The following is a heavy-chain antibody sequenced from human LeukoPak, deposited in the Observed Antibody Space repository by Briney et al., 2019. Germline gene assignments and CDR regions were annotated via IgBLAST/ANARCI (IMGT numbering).Heavy chain of an antibody. Sequence: SETLSLTCTVSGGSISSSSYYWGWIRQPPGKGLEWIGSIYYSGSSYYNPSLKSRVTISVDTSKNQVSLKLRSVTAADTAVYYCARHVHSTPMIVVVITPPYLPDFDVWGRGTLVTVSS. V-gene: IGHV4-39*01. CDR1: GGSISSSSYY. D-gene: IGHD3-22*01. J-gene: IGHJ2*01. CDR3: ARHVHSTPMIVVVITPPYLPDFDV. CDR2: IYYSGSS.